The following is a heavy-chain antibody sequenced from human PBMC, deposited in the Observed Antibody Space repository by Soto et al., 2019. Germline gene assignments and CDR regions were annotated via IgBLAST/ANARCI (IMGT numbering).Heavy chain of an antibody. Sequence: QIQLVHSGAEVKKPGASVKVSCKASGYTFTSYAMHWVRQAPGQSLEWMGWINDGNGNTKYSQQFQGRVTITRDTSASTAYRELSILRSEDTAVYYCARFPRTYCSGGSCYPVGYYYHGIAVWGQGTTVTVSS. D-gene: IGHD2-15*01. CDR3: ARFPRTYCSGGSCYPVGYYYHGIAV. J-gene: IGHJ6*02. V-gene: IGHV1-3*01. CDR1: GYTFTSYA. CDR2: INDGNGNT.